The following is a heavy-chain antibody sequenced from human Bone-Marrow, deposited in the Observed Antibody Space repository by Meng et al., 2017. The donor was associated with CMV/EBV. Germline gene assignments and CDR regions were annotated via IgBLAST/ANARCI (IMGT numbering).Heavy chain of an antibody. J-gene: IGHJ4*02. CDR3: ARSSGWSRFDY. V-gene: IGHV1-2*02. CDR1: GSNVTDYY. D-gene: IGHD6-19*01. CDR2: INPNDDT. Sequence: QWQVVQSGAEVKKPGASVKVSCKASGSNVTDYYIHWVRQAPGQWLEWMGWINPNDDTNYAQNFQGRVTMTRDMSINTVYMELSRLTSDDTAVYYCARSSGWSRFDYWGLGTLVTVSS.